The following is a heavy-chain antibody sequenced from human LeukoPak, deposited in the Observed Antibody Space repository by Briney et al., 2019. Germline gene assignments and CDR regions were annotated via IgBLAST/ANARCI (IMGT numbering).Heavy chain of an antibody. J-gene: IGHJ4*02. D-gene: IGHD1-1*01. Sequence: GGSLRLSCAAFGFTFSDYYMSWIRQAPGKGLEWVSYISKSGSDSNFADSVRGRFTISRDNAKNSLYLQMNSLRAEDTAVYYCARVGATGTADYWGQGTLVTVSS. CDR2: ISKSGSDS. CDR3: ARVGATGTADY. V-gene: IGHV3-11*06. CDR1: GFTFSDYY.